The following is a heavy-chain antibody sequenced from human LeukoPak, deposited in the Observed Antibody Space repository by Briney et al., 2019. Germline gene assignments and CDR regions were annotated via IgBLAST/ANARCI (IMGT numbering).Heavy chain of an antibody. CDR3: ARGPRFLEWLSEVGAMDY. Sequence: KPSETLSLTCTVSGGSISSGSYYWSWIRQPAGKGLEWIGRIYTSGSTNYNPSLKSRVTISVDTSKNQFSLKLSSVTAADTAVYYCARGPRFLEWLSEVGAMDYWGQGTLVTVSS. CDR1: GGSISSGSYY. CDR2: IYTSGST. V-gene: IGHV4-61*02. J-gene: IGHJ4*02. D-gene: IGHD3-3*01.